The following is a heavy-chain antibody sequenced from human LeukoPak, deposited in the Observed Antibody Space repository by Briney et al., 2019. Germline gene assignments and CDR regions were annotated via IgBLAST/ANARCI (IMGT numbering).Heavy chain of an antibody. CDR2: ISSSGSTI. J-gene: IGHJ4*02. Sequence: GGSLRLSCAAPGFTFSSYEMNWVRQAPGKGLEWVSYISSSGSTIYYADSVKGRFTISRDNAKNSLYLQMNSLRAEDTAVYYCARDLYRIVVVPHYFDYWGQGTLVTVSS. V-gene: IGHV3-48*03. CDR3: ARDLYRIVVVPHYFDY. CDR1: GFTFSSYE. D-gene: IGHD3-22*01.